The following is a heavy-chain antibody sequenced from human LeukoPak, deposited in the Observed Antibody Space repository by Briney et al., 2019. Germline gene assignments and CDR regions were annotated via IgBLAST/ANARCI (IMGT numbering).Heavy chain of an antibody. Sequence: GGSLRLSCAASGCTFSNYDMSWLRQAPGKGLEWLSFIFSTSGVTWYADSVKGRFTISRDNAKNSLSLQMNSLRAEDTAVYYCAKAMPDMAYFDYWGQGTLVTVSS. V-gene: IGHV3-48*01. CDR3: AKAMPDMAYFDY. CDR2: IFSTSGVT. D-gene: IGHD5-18*01. CDR1: GCTFSNYD. J-gene: IGHJ4*02.